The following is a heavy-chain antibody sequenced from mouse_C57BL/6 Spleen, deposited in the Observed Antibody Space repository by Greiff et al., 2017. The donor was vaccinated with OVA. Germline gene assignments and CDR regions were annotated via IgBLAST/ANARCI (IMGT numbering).Heavy chain of an antibody. D-gene: IGHD1-1*01. V-gene: IGHV2-9-1*01. CDR1: GFSLTSYA. CDR2: IWTGGGT. Sequence: QVQLKESGPGLVAPSQSLSITCTVSGFSLTSYAISWVRQPPGKGLEWLGVIWTGGGTNYNSALKSRLSISKDNSKSKVFIKMNSLQTDDTARYYCARVVATNYYAMDYWGQGTSVTVSS. J-gene: IGHJ4*01. CDR3: ARVVATNYYAMDY.